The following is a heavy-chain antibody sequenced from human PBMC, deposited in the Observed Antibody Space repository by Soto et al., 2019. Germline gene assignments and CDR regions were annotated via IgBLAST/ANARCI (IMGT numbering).Heavy chain of an antibody. CDR1: GFTVTNLY. D-gene: IGHD3-3*01. CDR2: ISSGGST. Sequence: EVQLVESGGGLVRPGGSLRLSCAASGFTVTNLYMTWVRQAPGKGLEWVSVISSGGSTYYADSVKGRFTISRDNSKNTRYLEMNSLRAGDTAVYYCARDTFGGAYDFCHGGQGPLVAVSS. J-gene: IGHJ4*02. V-gene: IGHV3-66*01. CDR3: ARDTFGGAYDFCH.